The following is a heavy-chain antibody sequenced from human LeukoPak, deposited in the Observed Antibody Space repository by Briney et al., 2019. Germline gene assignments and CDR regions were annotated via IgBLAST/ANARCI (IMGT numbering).Heavy chain of an antibody. CDR1: GGTFSSYA. CDR3: ARPYSSRQNYYYYMDV. D-gene: IGHD6-13*01. V-gene: IGHV1-69*05. J-gene: IGHJ6*03. Sequence: SVKVSCKPSGGTFSSYAISWVRQAPGQGLEWMGGIIPIFGTANYAQKFQGRVTITTDESTSTAYMELSSLRSEDTAVYYCARPYSSRQNYYYYMDVWGKGTTVTVSS. CDR2: IIPIFGTA.